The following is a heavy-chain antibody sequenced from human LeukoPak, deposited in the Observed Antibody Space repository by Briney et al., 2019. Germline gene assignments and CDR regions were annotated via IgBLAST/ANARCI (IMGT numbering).Heavy chain of an antibody. CDR1: GFTFSDYY. D-gene: IGHD3-10*01. CDR2: ISSSSSYT. CDR3: ARASYYYGSGSIPPWDY. Sequence: GGSLRLSCAASGFTFSDYYISWIRQAPGKGLEWVSYISSSSSYTNYADSVKGRFTISRDNAKNSLYLQMNSLRAEDTAVYYCARASYYYGSGSIPPWDYWGQGTLVTVSS. V-gene: IGHV3-11*05. J-gene: IGHJ4*02.